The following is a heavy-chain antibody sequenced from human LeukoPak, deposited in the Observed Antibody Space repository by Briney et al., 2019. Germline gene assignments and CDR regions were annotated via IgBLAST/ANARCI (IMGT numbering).Heavy chain of an antibody. CDR1: GFTFSSYG. J-gene: IGHJ4*02. V-gene: IGHV3-30*18. Sequence: PGRSLRLSCAASGFTFSSYGMHWVRQAPGKGLEWAAVISYDGSNKYYADSVKGRFTISRDNSKNTLYLQMNSLRAEDTAVYYCAKENSSNWYYFDYWGQGTLVTVSS. CDR2: ISYDGSNK. D-gene: IGHD6-13*01. CDR3: AKENSSNWYYFDY.